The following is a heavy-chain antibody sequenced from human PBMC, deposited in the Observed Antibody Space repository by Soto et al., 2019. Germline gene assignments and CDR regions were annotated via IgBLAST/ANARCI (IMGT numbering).Heavy chain of an antibody. D-gene: IGHD3-10*01. CDR2: ASPDGTST. J-gene: IGHJ5*02. Sequence: LRLSCAASGFTFSRYWMHWVRQAPGKGLEWVSRASPDGTSTSYADSVKGRFTISRDNAKNTLFMQMNSLRAEDTAVYYCTRHGSGDYFLFDPWGQGTLVTVSS. CDR3: TRHGSGDYFLFDP. CDR1: GFTFSRYW. V-gene: IGHV3-74*01.